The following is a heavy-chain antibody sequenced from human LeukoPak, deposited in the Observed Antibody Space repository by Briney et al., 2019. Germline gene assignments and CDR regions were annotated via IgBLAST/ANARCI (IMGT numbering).Heavy chain of an antibody. Sequence: SETLSLTCTVSGGSISTYYWSWFRQPPGKRLEWIGYIYSSGPTNYNPSLNSRVTILVDTSTNQFSLRLSSVTAADTAVYYCARAEGSGWYWAFDIWGQGTMVTVSS. CDR1: GGSISTYY. D-gene: IGHD6-19*01. V-gene: IGHV4-59*01. CDR3: ARAEGSGWYWAFDI. CDR2: IYSSGPT. J-gene: IGHJ3*02.